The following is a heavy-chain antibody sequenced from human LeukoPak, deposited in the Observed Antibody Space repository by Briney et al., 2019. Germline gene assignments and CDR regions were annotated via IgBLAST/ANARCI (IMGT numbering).Heavy chain of an antibody. CDR1: GYTFTSYG. Sequence: ASVKVSCKASGYTFTSYGISWVRQAPGQGLEWMGWTSVYNGNTNYAQKLQGRVTMTTDTSTSTAYMELRSLRSDDTAVYYCARDPYSGSPYYFDYWGQGTLVTVPS. V-gene: IGHV1-18*01. J-gene: IGHJ4*02. D-gene: IGHD1-26*01. CDR2: TSVYNGNT. CDR3: ARDPYSGSPYYFDY.